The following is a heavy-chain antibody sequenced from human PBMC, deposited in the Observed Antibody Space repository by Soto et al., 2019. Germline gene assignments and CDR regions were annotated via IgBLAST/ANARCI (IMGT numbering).Heavy chain of an antibody. J-gene: IGHJ3*01. V-gene: IGHV1-46*01. CDR2: IYTSFHSP. CDR3: ARAQISGTIDIGFSV. D-gene: IGHD2-15*01. Sequence: QVQLVQSGAEVKKPGASVKISCKTSGDTFSHYYMHWVRQTPGQGLEWMSIIYTSFHSPTYSQNFQGRLTVTSDASTLTVYIELSSLKSEDTAVYYCARAQISGTIDIGFSVWGQGTLVTVSS. CDR1: GDTFSHYY.